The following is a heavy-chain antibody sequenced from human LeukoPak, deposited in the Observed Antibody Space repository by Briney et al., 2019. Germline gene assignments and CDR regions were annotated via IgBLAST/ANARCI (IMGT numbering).Heavy chain of an antibody. CDR1: GFTFGSFW. CDR3: ARDPDSSSSPPLDY. V-gene: IGHV3-7*01. D-gene: IGHD6-6*01. Sequence: GGSLRLSCAASGFTFGSFWMSWVRQAPGKGLEWVANIKQDGSQKFYVDSVKGRFTLSRDNAKNSLYLQMNSLRAEDTAVYYCARDPDSSSSPPLDYWGQGTLVTVSS. CDR2: IKQDGSQK. J-gene: IGHJ4*02.